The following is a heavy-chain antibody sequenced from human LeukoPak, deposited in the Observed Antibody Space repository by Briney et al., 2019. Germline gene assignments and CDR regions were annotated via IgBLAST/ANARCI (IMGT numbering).Heavy chain of an antibody. Sequence: NPSETLSLTCTVSGGSISSGGYYWSWIRQHPGKGLEWIGYIYYSGSTYYNPSLKSRVTISVDTSKNQFSLKLSSVTAADTAVYYCARLSGSGYIPDDAFDIWGQGTMVTVSS. CDR1: GGSISSGGYY. D-gene: IGHD3-22*01. CDR2: IYYSGST. CDR3: ARLSGSGYIPDDAFDI. V-gene: IGHV4-31*03. J-gene: IGHJ3*02.